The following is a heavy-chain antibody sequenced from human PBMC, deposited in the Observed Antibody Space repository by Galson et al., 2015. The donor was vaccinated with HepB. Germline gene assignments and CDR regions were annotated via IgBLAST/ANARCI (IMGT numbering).Heavy chain of an antibody. V-gene: IGHV1-69*13. Sequence: SVKVSCKASGGTFSSYGISWVRQAPGQGLEWMGGIIPIFGTANYAQKFQGRVTITADESTTTAYMELSSLRSEDTAVYYCARGVSDCGSTSCYYYYMDVWGKGTTVTVSS. CDR1: GGTFSSYG. CDR3: ARGVSDCGSTSCYYYYMDV. CDR2: IIPIFGTA. D-gene: IGHD2-2*01. J-gene: IGHJ6*03.